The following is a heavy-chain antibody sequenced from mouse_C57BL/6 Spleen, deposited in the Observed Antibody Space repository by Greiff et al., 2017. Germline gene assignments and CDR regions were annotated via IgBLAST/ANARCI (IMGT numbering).Heavy chain of an antibody. Sequence: EVKVVESGGGLVKPGGSLKLSCAASGFTFSDYGMHWVRQAPEKGLEWVAYISSGSSTIYYADTVKGRFTISRDNAKNTLFLQMTSLRSEDTAMYYCARPYYYGSSYGGYYAMDYWGQGTSVTVSS. CDR1: GFTFSDYG. V-gene: IGHV5-17*01. D-gene: IGHD1-1*01. J-gene: IGHJ4*01. CDR2: ISSGSSTI. CDR3: ARPYYYGSSYGGYYAMDY.